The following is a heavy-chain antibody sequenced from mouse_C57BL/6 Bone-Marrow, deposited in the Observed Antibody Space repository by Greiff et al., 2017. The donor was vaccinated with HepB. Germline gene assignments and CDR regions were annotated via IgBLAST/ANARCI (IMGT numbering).Heavy chain of an antibody. CDR3: AKGMVTTWYFDV. V-gene: IGHV1-52*01. D-gene: IGHD2-2*01. Sequence: VQLQQPGAELVRPGSSVKLSCKASGYTFTSYWMHWVKQRPIQGLEWIGNIDPSDSETHYNQKFKDKATLTVDKSSSTAYMQLSSLTSEDSAVYYCAKGMVTTWYFDVWGTGTTVTVSS. CDR2: IDPSDSET. CDR1: GYTFTSYW. J-gene: IGHJ1*03.